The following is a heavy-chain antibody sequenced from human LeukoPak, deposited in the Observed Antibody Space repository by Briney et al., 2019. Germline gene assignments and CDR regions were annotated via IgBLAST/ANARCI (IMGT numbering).Heavy chain of an antibody. D-gene: IGHD3-22*01. CDR3: ARVLWDSSGYYYFDY. Sequence: SETLSLTCTVSGGSISSSSYYWGWIRQPPGKGLEWIGSIYYSGSTYYNPSLKSRVTISVDTSKNQFSLKLSSVTAADTAVYYCARVLWDSSGYYYFDYWGQGTLVTVSS. CDR2: IYYSGST. CDR1: GGSISSSSYY. J-gene: IGHJ4*02. V-gene: IGHV4-39*07.